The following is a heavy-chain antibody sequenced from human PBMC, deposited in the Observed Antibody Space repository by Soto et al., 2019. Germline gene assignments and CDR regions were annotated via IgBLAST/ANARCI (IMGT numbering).Heavy chain of an antibody. CDR2: IYYSGST. J-gene: IGHJ6*02. CDR1: GGSISSYY. CDR3: AREGHRMVGYDV. D-gene: IGHD2-15*01. V-gene: IGHV4-59*01. Sequence: PSETLSLACTVSGGSISSYYWSWIRQPPGKGLEWIGYIYYSGSTNYNPSLKSRVTISVDTSKNQFSLKLSSVTAADTAVYYCAREGHRMVGYDVWGQGTTVTVSS.